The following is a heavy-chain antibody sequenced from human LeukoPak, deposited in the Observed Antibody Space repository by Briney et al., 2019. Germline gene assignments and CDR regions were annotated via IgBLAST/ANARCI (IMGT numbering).Heavy chain of an antibody. D-gene: IGHD5-18*01. CDR1: GGSFSGYY. J-gene: IGHJ6*03. V-gene: IGHV4-34*01. CDR3: ARPSVDTAMAKYPGYYYYYMDV. Sequence: TSETLSLTCAVYGGSFSGYYWSWIRQPPGKGLEWIGEINHSGSTNYNPSLKSRVTISVDTSKNQFSLKLSSVTAADTAVYYCARPSVDTAMAKYPGYYYYYMDVWGKGTTVTVSS. CDR2: INHSGST.